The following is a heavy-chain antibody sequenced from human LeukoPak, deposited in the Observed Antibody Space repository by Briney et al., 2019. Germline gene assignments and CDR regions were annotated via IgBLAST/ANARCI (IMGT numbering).Heavy chain of an antibody. Sequence: PGGSLRLSCAVSGFTFSNHGMHWVRRAPGKGLEWVAVISYDGSNQYYADSVKGRFTISRDTSKNTLYLQMNSLRAEDTAVYYCAKVLTGYFYYYYYYGMDVWGQGTTVTVSS. CDR1: GFTFSNHG. V-gene: IGHV3-30*18. D-gene: IGHD3-9*01. J-gene: IGHJ6*02. CDR2: ISYDGSNQ. CDR3: AKVLTGYFYYYYYYGMDV.